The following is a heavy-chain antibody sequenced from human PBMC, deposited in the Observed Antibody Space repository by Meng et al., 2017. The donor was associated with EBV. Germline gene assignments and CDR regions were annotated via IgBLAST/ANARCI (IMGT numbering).Heavy chain of an antibody. V-gene: IGHV1-69*01. J-gene: IGHJ4*02. CDR1: GGTFSSYA. CDR3: ARAPDKWNDGPYY. D-gene: IGHD1-20*01. Sequence: QVQRVESGGEGEKHGCSVKVSCKASGGTFSSYAISWVGQAPGQGLEWMGGIIPIFGTANYAQKFQGRVTITADESTSTAYMELISVRSEDTAVYYCARAPDKWNDGPYYWGQGTLVTVSS. CDR2: IIPIFGTA.